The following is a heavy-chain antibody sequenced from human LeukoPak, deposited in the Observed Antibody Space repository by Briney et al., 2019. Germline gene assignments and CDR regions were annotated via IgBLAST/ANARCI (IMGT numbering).Heavy chain of an antibody. CDR2: INDGGST. CDR3: ARRTTGTPHYYYGMDV. D-gene: IGHD1-1*01. CDR1: GGSFTKHQ. J-gene: IGHJ6*02. V-gene: IGHV4-34*01. Sequence: SETLSLTCAVYGGSFTKHQWSWIRQPPGKGLEWIGAINDGGSTNYNPSLKSRVTISVDTSKNQFSLKLSSVTAADTAVYYCARRTTGTPHYYYGMDVWGQGTTVTVSS.